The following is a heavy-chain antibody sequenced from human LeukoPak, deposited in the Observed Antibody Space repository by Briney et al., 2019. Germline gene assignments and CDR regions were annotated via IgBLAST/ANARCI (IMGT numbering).Heavy chain of an antibody. CDR1: GYTFTDYY. V-gene: IGHV1-2*02. D-gene: IGHD5-18*01. J-gene: IGHJ4*02. Sequence: ASVKVSCKASGYTFTDYYIHWVRQAPGQGLEWLGWINPNTGDTNYAQNFQGRVTIIRDTSISTTYIDLSRLRSDDTAVYFCARGGFEGYSYGLDSXGQGTLVSVSS. CDR3: ARGGFEGYSYGLDS. CDR2: INPNTGDT.